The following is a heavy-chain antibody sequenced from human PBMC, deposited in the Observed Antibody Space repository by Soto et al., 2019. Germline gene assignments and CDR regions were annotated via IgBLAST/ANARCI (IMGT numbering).Heavy chain of an antibody. D-gene: IGHD4-4*01. CDR3: AKESGVTVTTNY. Sequence: GGSLRLSCAASGFTFSSYAMSWVRQAPGKGLEWVSAISGSGGSTYCADSVKGRFTISRDNSKNTLYLQMNSLRSEDTAVYYCAKESGVTVTTNYWGQGTLVTVSS. CDR1: GFTFSSYA. CDR2: ISGSGGST. V-gene: IGHV3-23*01. J-gene: IGHJ4*02.